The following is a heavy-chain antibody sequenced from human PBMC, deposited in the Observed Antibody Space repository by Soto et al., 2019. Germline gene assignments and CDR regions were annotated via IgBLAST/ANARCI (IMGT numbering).Heavy chain of an antibody. CDR2: ISYEGSNK. V-gene: IGHV3-30*18. D-gene: IGHD6-19*01. J-gene: IGHJ4*02. CDR1: GFTFRTCA. CDR3: AKDRYRGIAVAGRGVY. Sequence: QVQLVESGGGVVQPGGSLRLSCAGSGFTFRTCAMHWVRQAPGKGLEWVAVISYEGSNKYHADSVKGRFTISRDNSKNTLYLQMISLRADDTAVDYCAKDRYRGIAVAGRGVYWGQGTLVTVSS.